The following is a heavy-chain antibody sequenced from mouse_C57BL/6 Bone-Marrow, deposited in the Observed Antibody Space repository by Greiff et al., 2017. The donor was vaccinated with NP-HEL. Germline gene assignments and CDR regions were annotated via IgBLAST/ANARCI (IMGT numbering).Heavy chain of an antibody. Sequence: QVQLKESGAELARPGASVKLSCKASGYTFTSYGISWVKQRTGQGLEWIGEIYPRSGNTYYNEKVKGKATLTADKSSSTAYMELRSLTSEDSAVYFCARDWDYAMDYWGQGTSVTVSS. V-gene: IGHV1-81*01. CDR1: GYTFTSYG. CDR2: IYPRSGNT. CDR3: ARDWDYAMDY. D-gene: IGHD4-1*01. J-gene: IGHJ4*01.